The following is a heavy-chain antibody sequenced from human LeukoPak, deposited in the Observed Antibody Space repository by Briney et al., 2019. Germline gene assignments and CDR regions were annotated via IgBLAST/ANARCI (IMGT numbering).Heavy chain of an antibody. CDR1: GFTFSSYA. V-gene: IGHV3-23*01. J-gene: IGHJ4*02. CDR3: AKLSGSYWLFDY. D-gene: IGHD1-26*01. CDR2: ISGSGGST. Sequence: PGGSLRLSCAAFGFTFSSYAMSWVRQAPGKGLEWVSAISGSGGSTYYADSVKGRFTISRDNSKNTLYLQMNSLRAEDTAVYYCAKLSGSYWLFDYWGQGTLVTVSS.